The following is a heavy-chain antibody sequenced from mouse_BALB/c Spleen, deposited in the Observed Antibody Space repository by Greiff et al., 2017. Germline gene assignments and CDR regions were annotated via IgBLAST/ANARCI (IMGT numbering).Heavy chain of an antibody. CDR1: GYSFTGYN. CDR3: ARSGDYGRFAY. J-gene: IGHJ3*01. CDR2: IDPYYGGT. V-gene: IGHV1-39*01. D-gene: IGHD2-4*01. Sequence: VHVKQSGPELEKPGASVKISCKASGYSFTGYNMNWVKQSNGKSLEWIGNIDPYYGGTSYNQKFKGKATLTSDKSSSTAYMELSSLTSEDSAVYYCARSGDYGRFAYWGQGTLVTVSA.